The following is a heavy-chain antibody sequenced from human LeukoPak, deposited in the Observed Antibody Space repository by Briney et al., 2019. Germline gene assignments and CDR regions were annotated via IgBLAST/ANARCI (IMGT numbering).Heavy chain of an antibody. D-gene: IGHD3-10*01. CDR3: AKRFLGFDY. CDR2: ISYDGSNK. J-gene: IGHJ4*02. V-gene: IGHV3-30*07. Sequence: PPGGSLRLSCAASGFTFSSYAMHWVRQAPGKGLEWVAVISYDGSNKYYADSVKGRFTISRDNSKNTLYLQMNSLRAEDTAVYYCAKRFLGFDYWGQGTLVTVSS. CDR1: GFTFSSYA.